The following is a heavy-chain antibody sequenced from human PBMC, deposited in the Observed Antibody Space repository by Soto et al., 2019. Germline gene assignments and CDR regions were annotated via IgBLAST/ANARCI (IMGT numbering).Heavy chain of an antibody. CDR1: GFGLSTYA. CDR3: ALPSCGGDCYSPCDY. CDR2: ISANSGNT. D-gene: IGHD2-21*02. V-gene: IGHV3-23*01. Sequence: ELQLLESGGGFVQPGGSLRLSCTASGFGLSTYAISWVRQAPGKGLEWVSVISANSGNTDYADSVKGRFTFSRDKSENTVFLQMNRLRAEDTAVYYCALPSCGGDCYSPCDYWGQGTLVTVSS. J-gene: IGHJ4*02.